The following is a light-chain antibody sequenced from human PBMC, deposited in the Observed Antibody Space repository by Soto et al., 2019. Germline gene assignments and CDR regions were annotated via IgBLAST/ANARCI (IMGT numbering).Light chain of an antibody. CDR1: SSDFGGYNY. J-gene: IGLJ1*01. Sequence: QSALTQPASVSGSPGQSITISCTGTSSDFGGYNYVSWYQQHPGKAPKLMIYDVSNRPSGVSNRFSGSKSCKTASLTIAGLQAEDAADYYCSSYTSSSVRYVFGSGTKLTVL. CDR3: SSYTSSSVRYV. CDR2: DVS. V-gene: IGLV2-14*01.